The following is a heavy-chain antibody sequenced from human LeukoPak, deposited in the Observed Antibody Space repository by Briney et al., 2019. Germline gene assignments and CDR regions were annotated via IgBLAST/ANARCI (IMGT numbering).Heavy chain of an antibody. CDR2: ISAGGGTT. Sequence: GGSLRLSCAASGFIFSSCAMSWVRQAPGKGLEWVSAISAGGGTTYYADSVKGRFTISRDNSKNTPYLQMNSLRAEDTAVYYCAKRIPGIAVADPFDYWGQGTLVTVSS. CDR3: AKRIPGIAVADPFDY. J-gene: IGHJ4*02. D-gene: IGHD6-19*01. V-gene: IGHV3-23*01. CDR1: GFIFSSCA.